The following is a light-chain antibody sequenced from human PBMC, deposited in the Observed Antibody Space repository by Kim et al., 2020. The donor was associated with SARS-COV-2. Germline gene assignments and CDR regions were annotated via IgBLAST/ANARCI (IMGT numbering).Light chain of an antibody. V-gene: IGLV3-1*01. CDR3: QAWDSSTLYV. CDR2: QDN. Sequence: SYELTQPPSVSVSPGQTASITCSGDKLGDKYACXYQQKPGQSPVLVIYQDNKRPSGIPERFSASSSGNTATLTITGTQAMDEADYYCQAWDSSTLYVFGT. J-gene: IGLJ1*01. CDR1: KLGDKY.